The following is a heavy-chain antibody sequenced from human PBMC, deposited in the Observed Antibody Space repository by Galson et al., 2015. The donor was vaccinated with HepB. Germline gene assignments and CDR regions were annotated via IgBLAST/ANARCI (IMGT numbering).Heavy chain of an antibody. CDR1: GFTFNSYA. CDR2: IWYDGSNK. CDR3: ARGGDYGSGSYYNVEFRWFDP. Sequence: SLRLSCAASGFTFNSYAMHWVRQAPGKGLEWVAVIWYDGSNKYYPDSVEGRFTISRDNSKNTLYLQMNSLRAEDTAVYYCARGGDYGSGSYYNVEFRWFDPWGQGTLVTVSS. V-gene: IGHV3-33*01. J-gene: IGHJ5*02. D-gene: IGHD3-10*01.